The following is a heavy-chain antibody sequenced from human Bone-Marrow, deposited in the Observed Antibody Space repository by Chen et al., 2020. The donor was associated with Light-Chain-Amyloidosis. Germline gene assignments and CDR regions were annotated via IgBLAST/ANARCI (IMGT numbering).Heavy chain of an antibody. Sequence: EVQLVESGGGVVQHGGSLRLSCAASGFTFDDYAMHWVRQAPGKGLEWVSLISGDGGSTYYADSVKGRFTISRDNSKNSLYLQMNSLRTEDTALYYCAKDKRGSSSSWSHYFDYWGQGTLVTVSS. CDR1: GFTFDDYA. V-gene: IGHV3-43*02. D-gene: IGHD6-13*01. CDR2: ISGDGGST. CDR3: AKDKRGSSSSWSHYFDY. J-gene: IGHJ4*02.